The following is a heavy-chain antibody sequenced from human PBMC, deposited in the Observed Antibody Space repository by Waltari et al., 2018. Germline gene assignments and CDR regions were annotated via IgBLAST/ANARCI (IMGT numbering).Heavy chain of an antibody. CDR1: GGTFSSYA. J-gene: IGHJ5*02. CDR2: IMPSLGKA. Sequence: QVQLVQSGAEVKKPGSSVKVSCKASGGTFSSYAISWVRQAPGQGLEWMGRIMPSLGKARYGQKLQGRATITANKSTSTAYMGLSSLGSEETAVYYCARDRGTMMGVGWFDPWGQGTLVTVSS. V-gene: IGHV1-69*04. CDR3: ARDRGTMMGVGWFDP. D-gene: IGHD3-22*01.